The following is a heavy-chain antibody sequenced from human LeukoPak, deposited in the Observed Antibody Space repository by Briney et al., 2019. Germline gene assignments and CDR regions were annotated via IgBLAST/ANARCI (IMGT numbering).Heavy chain of an antibody. Sequence: SETLYLTCTVSGGSISSTNFYWAWIRQPPGKGLEWIGTFSYSGSTYYNPSLKSRVTISADTSKNQFSLKLSSVTAADTAVYYCASTLNYYYDSSKDYWGQGTLVTVSS. CDR3: ASTLNYYYDSSKDY. J-gene: IGHJ4*02. CDR2: FSYSGST. CDR1: GGSISSTNFY. D-gene: IGHD3-22*01. V-gene: IGHV4-39*01.